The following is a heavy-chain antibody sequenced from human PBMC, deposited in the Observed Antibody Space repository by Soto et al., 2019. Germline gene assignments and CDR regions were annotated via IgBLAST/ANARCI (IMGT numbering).Heavy chain of an antibody. CDR3: ARDFGGSSLFDP. Sequence: SETLSLTCTVSGGAISSGDYYWSWIRQHPGKGLEWIGYIYYSGSTYYNPSLKSRLTISVDTSKKQFSLKLSSVTAADTAVYYCARDFGGSSLFDPWGQGTLVTVSS. V-gene: IGHV4-31*03. CDR1: GGAISSGDYY. CDR2: IYYSGST. J-gene: IGHJ5*02. D-gene: IGHD2-2*01.